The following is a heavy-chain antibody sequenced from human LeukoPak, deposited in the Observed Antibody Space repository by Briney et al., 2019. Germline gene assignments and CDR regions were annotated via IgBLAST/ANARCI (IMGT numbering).Heavy chain of an antibody. CDR1: GGSISSYY. D-gene: IGHD2-21*01. Sequence: SETLSLTCTVSGGSISSYYWSWIRQPPGKGLECIGYVYFSGITNYNPSLKSRVTMSVDTSKNQLSPKLSSVTAADTAVYYCARTARLPDSWGQGTLVTVSS. J-gene: IGHJ4*02. CDR2: VYFSGIT. CDR3: ARTARLPDS. V-gene: IGHV4-4*09.